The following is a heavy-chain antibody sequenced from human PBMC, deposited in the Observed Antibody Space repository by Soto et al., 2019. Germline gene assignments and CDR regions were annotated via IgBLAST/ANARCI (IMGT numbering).Heavy chain of an antibody. J-gene: IGHJ4*02. CDR2: ISAFNGKT. Sequence: SVKVSCKASGYTFPNYGINWVRQAPGQGLEWMGWISAFNGKTIYAQRFQGKFTMTADTSATIAYMALRSLESDDTAVYYCARGQGDNGYDLQIDHWGQGTLVTVSS. CDR3: ARGQGDNGYDLQIDH. V-gene: IGHV1-18*01. D-gene: IGHD5-12*01. CDR1: GYTFPNYG.